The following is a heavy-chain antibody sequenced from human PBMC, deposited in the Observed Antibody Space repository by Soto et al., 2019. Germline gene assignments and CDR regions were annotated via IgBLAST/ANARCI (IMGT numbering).Heavy chain of an antibody. D-gene: IGHD1-7*01. V-gene: IGHV4-34*01. CDR1: GGSFSGYY. J-gene: IGHJ6*02. Sequence: LSLTCAVYGGSFSGYYWSWIRQPPGKGLEWIGEINHSGSTNYNPSPKSRVTISVDTSKNQFSLKLSSVTAADTAVYYCARGRYNWTYNDYYYYGMDGWGQGTTVTVP. CDR2: INHSGST. CDR3: ARGRYNWTYNDYYYYGMDG.